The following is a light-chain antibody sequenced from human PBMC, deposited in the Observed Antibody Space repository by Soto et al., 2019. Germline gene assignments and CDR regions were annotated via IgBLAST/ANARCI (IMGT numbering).Light chain of an antibody. J-gene: IGKJ5*01. CDR3: QQFGSSFIT. CDR1: EPFSNRY. Sequence: EIVLTQSPGTLSLSPGERATLSCRASEPFSNRYLAWYQQKPGQAPRLLIYGASRRATGIPDRFSVSGSGTDFTLTISRLEPEDFAVYFCQQFGSSFITFGQGTRLEMK. CDR2: GAS. V-gene: IGKV3-20*01.